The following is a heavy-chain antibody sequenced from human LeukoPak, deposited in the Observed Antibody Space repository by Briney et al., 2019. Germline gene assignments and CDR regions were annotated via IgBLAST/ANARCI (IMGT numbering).Heavy chain of an antibody. CDR2: INAYNGNT. CDR3: ARDPRWFGEGISNFYYYMDV. V-gene: IGHV1-18*04. J-gene: IGHJ6*03. D-gene: IGHD3-10*01. Sequence: GASVKVSCKSSGYIFTGYFMHWVRQAPGQGLEWMGWINAYNGNTKYAQKVQGRVNMTTDTSTSTAYMELRSLRFDDTAVYYCARDPRWFGEGISNFYYYMDVWGKGTTVIISS. CDR1: GYIFTGYF.